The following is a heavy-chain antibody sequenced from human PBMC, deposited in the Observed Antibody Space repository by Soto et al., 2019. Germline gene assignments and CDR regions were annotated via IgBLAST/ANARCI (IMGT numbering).Heavy chain of an antibody. Sequence: SETLSLTCSVSGASIRSKYWSWIRQPPGKGLEWIGYMYYSGSSNYNPSLKSRVTISVDTSKNQFSLKLSSVTAADTAVYYCARRGGRGSGSYYDFDYWGQGTLVTVSS. CDR1: GASIRSKY. J-gene: IGHJ4*02. CDR3: ARRGGRGSGSYYDFDY. CDR2: MYYSGSS. V-gene: IGHV4-59*08. D-gene: IGHD1-26*01.